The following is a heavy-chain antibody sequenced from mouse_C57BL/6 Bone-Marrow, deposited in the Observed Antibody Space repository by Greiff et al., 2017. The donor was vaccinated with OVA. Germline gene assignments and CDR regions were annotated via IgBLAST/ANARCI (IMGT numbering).Heavy chain of an antibody. CDR2: ISYDGSN. Sequence: EVKLEESGPGLVKPSQSLSLTCSVTGYSITSGYYWNWIRQFPGNKLEWMGYISYDGSNNYNPSLKNRISITRDTSKNQFFLKLNSVTTEDTATYYCARVDDYVRFGYWGQGTLVTVSA. J-gene: IGHJ3*01. CDR1: GYSITSGYY. V-gene: IGHV3-6*01. CDR3: ARVDDYVRFGY. D-gene: IGHD2-4*01.